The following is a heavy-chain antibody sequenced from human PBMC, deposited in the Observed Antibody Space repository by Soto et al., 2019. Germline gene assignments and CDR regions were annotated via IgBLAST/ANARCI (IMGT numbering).Heavy chain of an antibody. CDR3: ARGEVRFDY. D-gene: IGHD3-10*01. CDR1: GGSFSSYC. Sequence: SETLCLTCAVSGGSFSSYCWRWVRQPPGKGLEWIGYIYYSGSTNYNPSLKSRVTISVDTSKNQFSLKLSSVTAADTAVYYCARGEVRFDYWGQGTLVTVSS. V-gene: IGHV4-59*08. J-gene: IGHJ4*02. CDR2: IYYSGST.